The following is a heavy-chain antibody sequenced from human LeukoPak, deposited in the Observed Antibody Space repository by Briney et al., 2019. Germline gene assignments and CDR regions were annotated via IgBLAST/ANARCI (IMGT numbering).Heavy chain of an antibody. CDR3: ARLSGSYYCDY. D-gene: IGHD1-26*01. CDR1: GFTFSSYA. J-gene: IGHJ4*02. V-gene: IGHV3-21*01. CDR2: ISSSSSYI. Sequence: GGFLRLSCAASGFTFSSYAMSWVRQAPGKGLEWVSSISSSSSYIYYADSVKGRFTISRDNAKNSLYLQMNSLRAEDTAVYYCARLSGSYYCDYWGQGTLVTVSS.